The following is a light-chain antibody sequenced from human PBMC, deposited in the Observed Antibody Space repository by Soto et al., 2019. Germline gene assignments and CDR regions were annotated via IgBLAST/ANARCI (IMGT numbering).Light chain of an antibody. CDR1: QGISHF. J-gene: IGKJ3*01. Sequence: DIPMTQSPSSLSASVGDRVTITCRASQGISHFLAWYQQKAGKVPKLLIYAASTLQSGVPSRFSGSGSGADFTRTISSLQSEDVATYYCQKYDSAPLTFGPGTKVDIK. V-gene: IGKV1-27*01. CDR3: QKYDSAPLT. CDR2: AAS.